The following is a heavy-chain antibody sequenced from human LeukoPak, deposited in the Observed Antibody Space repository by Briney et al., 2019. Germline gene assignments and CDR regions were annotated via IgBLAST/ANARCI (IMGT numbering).Heavy chain of an antibody. Sequence: SETLSLTCTVSGDSISSGDYYWSWIRQPAGTGLEWIGRISSSGSTNYNPSLKSRVTISVDTSKNQFSLKLSFVTAADTAVYFCARGPYSYDSSGAFDIWGQGTMVTVSS. J-gene: IGHJ3*02. CDR3: ARGPYSYDSSGAFDI. CDR2: ISSSGST. D-gene: IGHD3-22*01. V-gene: IGHV4-61*02. CDR1: GDSISSGDYY.